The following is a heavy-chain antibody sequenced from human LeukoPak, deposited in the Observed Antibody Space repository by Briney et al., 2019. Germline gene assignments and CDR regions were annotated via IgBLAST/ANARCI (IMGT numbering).Heavy chain of an antibody. J-gene: IGHJ6*02. CDR2: IYSGGST. CDR1: GFTVSSNY. Sequence: GGSLRLSCAASGFTVSSNYMSWVRQAPGKGLERVSVIYSGGSTYYADPVKGRFTISRHNSKNTLYLQMNSLRAEDTAVYYCARGPAYYDSSGYLIGYYYYGMDVWGQGTTVTVSS. V-gene: IGHV3-53*04. CDR3: ARGPAYYDSSGYLIGYYYYGMDV. D-gene: IGHD3-22*01.